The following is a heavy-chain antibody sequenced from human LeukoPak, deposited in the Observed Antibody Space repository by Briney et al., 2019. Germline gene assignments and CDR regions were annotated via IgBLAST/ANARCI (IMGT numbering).Heavy chain of an antibody. D-gene: IGHD3-10*01. J-gene: IGHJ4*02. V-gene: IGHV1-2*02. Sequence: ASVKVSCKASGYTFTGYYMHWVRQAPGQGLEWMGWINPNSGGTNYAQKFQGRVTMTRDTSISTAYMELSRLRSDDTAVYYCARRPRGSGSYPFDYWGQRTLVTVSS. CDR2: INPNSGGT. CDR1: GYTFTGYY. CDR3: ARRPRGSGSYPFDY.